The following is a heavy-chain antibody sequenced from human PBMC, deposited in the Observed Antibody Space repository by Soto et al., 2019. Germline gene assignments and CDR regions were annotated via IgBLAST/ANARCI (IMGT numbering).Heavy chain of an antibody. D-gene: IGHD6-19*01. CDR1: GFTFSSFA. CDR2: FSGSGGST. CDR3: AKRPFTSSGSFDY. V-gene: IGHV3-23*01. Sequence: GGYLRLSCAASGFTFSSFAMSWVRQAPGKGREWVSTFSGSGGSTYYADSVKGRFTISRDDSKNTLYLQMNSLRAEDTAVYYCAKRPFTSSGSFDYWGQGTLVTVSS. J-gene: IGHJ4*02.